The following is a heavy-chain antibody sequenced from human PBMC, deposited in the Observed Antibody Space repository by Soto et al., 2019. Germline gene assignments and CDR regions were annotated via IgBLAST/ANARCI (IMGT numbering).Heavy chain of an antibody. J-gene: IGHJ4*02. CDR1: GFTSSSYS. CDR2: ISSSSSTI. D-gene: IGHD3-3*01. V-gene: IGHV3-48*01. CDR3: ARGKAIFGVVPGFDY. Sequence: EVQLVESGGGLVQPGGSLRLSCAASGFTSSSYSMNWVRQAPGKGLEWVSYISSSSSTIYYADSVKGRFTISRDNAKNSLYLQMNSLRAEDTAVYYCARGKAIFGVVPGFDYWGQGTLVTVSS.